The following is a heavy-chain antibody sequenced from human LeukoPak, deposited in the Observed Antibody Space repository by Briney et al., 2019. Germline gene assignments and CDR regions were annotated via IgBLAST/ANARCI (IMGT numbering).Heavy chain of an antibody. V-gene: IGHV4-34*01. J-gene: IGHJ4*02. CDR2: IDHSGST. CDR3: ARGGNGYSYN. D-gene: IGHD5-18*01. CDR1: GGSFSGYY. Sequence: SETLSLTCAVYGGSFSGYYWSWIRQPPGKGLEWIGEIDHSGSTNYNPSLKSRVTISVDTCKNQFSLKLSSVTAADTAVYYCARGGNGYSYNWGQGTLVTVSS.